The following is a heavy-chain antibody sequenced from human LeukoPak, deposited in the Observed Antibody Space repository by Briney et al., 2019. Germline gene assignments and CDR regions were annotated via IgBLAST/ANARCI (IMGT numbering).Heavy chain of an antibody. V-gene: IGHV1-18*04. D-gene: IGHD6-13*01. Sequence: GESLKISCKGSGYSFTSYWIGWVRQMPGKGLEWMGWISAYNGNTNYAQKLQGRVTMTTDTSTSTAYMELRSLRSDDTAVYYCAIAAGRSPFDYWGQGTLVTVSS. CDR2: ISAYNGNT. CDR3: AIAAGRSPFDY. J-gene: IGHJ4*02. CDR1: GYSFTSYW.